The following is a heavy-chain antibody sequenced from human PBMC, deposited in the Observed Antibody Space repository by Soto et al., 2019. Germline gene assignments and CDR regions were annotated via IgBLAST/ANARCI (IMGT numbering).Heavy chain of an antibody. CDR1: GSFSSRRW. Sequence: GGQSPSRAAAGSFSSRRWMRWGRQPAGKGTVWSGSTNDAESRTKYANTVKGRSTIARDNAKSTVLLHMSGVRAEATAVFCCARGVFAETGTILWFDPWGQGTPVTVPP. V-gene: IGHV3-74*03. D-gene: IGHD3-3*02. J-gene: IGHJ5*02. CDR3: ARGVFAETGTILWFDP. CDR2: TNDAESRT.